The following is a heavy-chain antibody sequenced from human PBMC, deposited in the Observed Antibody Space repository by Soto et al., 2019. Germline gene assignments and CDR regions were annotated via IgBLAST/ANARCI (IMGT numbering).Heavy chain of an antibody. CDR1: GFSLATTGVG. Sequence: QITLKESGPTEVKPTETLALTCTFSGFSLATTGVGVGWVRQPPGGALEWIAVVYWDDDTRYNPSLETRLTLTKDTPKNQVALTMTDMDFVDTATFYCAHVTITYWGTVGDESFDVCGQGAVVTVSS. J-gene: IGHJ3*01. CDR2: VYWDDDT. D-gene: IGHD1-20*01. CDR3: AHVTITYWGTVGDESFDV. V-gene: IGHV2-5*02.